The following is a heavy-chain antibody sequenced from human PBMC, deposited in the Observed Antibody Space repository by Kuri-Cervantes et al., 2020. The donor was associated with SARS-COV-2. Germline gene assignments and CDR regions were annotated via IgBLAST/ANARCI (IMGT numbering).Heavy chain of an antibody. CDR3: ARDLQRGTFDI. CDR2: IIPIFGTA. V-gene: IGHV1-69*06. D-gene: IGHD1-14*01. CDR1: GGTFSSYA. J-gene: IGHJ3*02. Sequence: SVKVSCKASGGTFSSYAISWVRQAPGQGLEWMGGIIPIFGTANYAQKFQGRVTITADKSTSTAFMELSSLRSEDTAVYYCARDLQRGTFDIWGQGTMVTVSS.